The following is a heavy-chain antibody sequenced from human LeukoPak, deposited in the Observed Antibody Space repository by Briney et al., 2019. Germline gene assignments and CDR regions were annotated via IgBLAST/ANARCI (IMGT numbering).Heavy chain of an antibody. Sequence: GGSLRLSCAASGSTFGNYYMSWVRQAPRKGLEWVSAISGSGGSTYYADSVKGRFTISRDNSKNTLYLQMNSLRAEDTAVYYYAKLPAYYYDSSVIWGQGTLVTVSS. D-gene: IGHD3-22*01. CDR2: ISGSGGST. V-gene: IGHV3-23*01. CDR1: GSTFGNYY. CDR3: AKLPAYYYDSSVI. J-gene: IGHJ4*02.